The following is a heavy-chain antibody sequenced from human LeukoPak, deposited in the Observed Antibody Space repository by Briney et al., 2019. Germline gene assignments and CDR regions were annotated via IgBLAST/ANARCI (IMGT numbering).Heavy chain of an antibody. J-gene: IGHJ1*01. Sequence: SETLSLTCAVYGGSFSGYYWSWIRQPPGKGLEWIGEINHSGSTNYNPSLKSRVTISVDTSKNQFSLKLSSVTAADAAVYYCARRSSYSYFQHWGQGTLVTVSS. CDR2: INHSGST. D-gene: IGHD3-3*01. V-gene: IGHV4-34*01. CDR3: ARRSSYSYFQH. CDR1: GGSFSGYY.